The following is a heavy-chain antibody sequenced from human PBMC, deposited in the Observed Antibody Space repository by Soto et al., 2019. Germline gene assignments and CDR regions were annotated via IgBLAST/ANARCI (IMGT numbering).Heavy chain of an antibody. D-gene: IGHD1-1*01. Sequence: GRSLRLACAASGFPFSTYALNWVRQAPGKGLEWVSTITNSGGITYYADSVKGRFTISRDNSQNTLYLQMNSLRAEDTAIYYCAKDRSGTTADAFDIWGQGTMVTVSS. J-gene: IGHJ3*02. CDR2: ITNSGGIT. CDR1: GFPFSTYA. CDR3: AKDRSGTTADAFDI. V-gene: IGHV3-23*01.